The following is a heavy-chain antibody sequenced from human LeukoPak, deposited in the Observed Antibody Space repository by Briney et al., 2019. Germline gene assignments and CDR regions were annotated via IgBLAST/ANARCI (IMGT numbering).Heavy chain of an antibody. V-gene: IGHV3-30-3*01. Sequence: GGSLRLSCAASGFTFSSYAMHWVRQAPGKGLEWVAVISYDGSNKYYADSVKGRFTISRDNSKNTLYLQMNSLRAEDTAVYYCAGVDSDYDFFSYWGQGTLVTVSS. CDR3: AGVDSDYDFFSY. J-gene: IGHJ4*02. CDR2: ISYDGSNK. D-gene: IGHD5-12*01. CDR1: GFTFSSYA.